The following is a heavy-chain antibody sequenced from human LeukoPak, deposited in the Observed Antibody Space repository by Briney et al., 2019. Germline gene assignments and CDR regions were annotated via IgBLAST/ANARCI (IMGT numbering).Heavy chain of an antibody. D-gene: IGHD3-10*01. V-gene: IGHV3-7*03. CDR3: AREHHRRGVKKFDY. Sequence: PGGSLRLSCAASGFTFSSYWMSWVRQAPGKGLVWVSHINQDGSEKYYVDSVKGRFTISRDNAKNSLYLQMNRLRAEDTAVYYCAREHHRRGVKKFDYWGQGTLVTVSS. CDR2: INQDGSEK. CDR1: GFTFSSYW. J-gene: IGHJ4*02.